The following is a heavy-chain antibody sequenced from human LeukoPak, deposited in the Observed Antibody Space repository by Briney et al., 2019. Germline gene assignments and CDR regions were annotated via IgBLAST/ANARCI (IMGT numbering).Heavy chain of an antibody. CDR2: INHRGST. D-gene: IGHD2-2*01. J-gene: IGHJ5*02. Sequence: SETLSLTCSVYWGSFSGYYLSWIRQPPRKGLELIWEINHRGSTNYNPALKRRVTISVDTAKNQFSLQLRSVTAAATAVYYCARGPYCSSTSCYWNWFDPWGPGTLVTVSS. V-gene: IGHV4-34*01. CDR1: WGSFSGYY. CDR3: ARGPYCSSTSCYWNWFDP.